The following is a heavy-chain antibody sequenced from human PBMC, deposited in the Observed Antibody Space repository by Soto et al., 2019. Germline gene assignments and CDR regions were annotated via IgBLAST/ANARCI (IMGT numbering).Heavy chain of an antibody. D-gene: IGHD4-17*01. CDR2: ISAYNGNT. CDR1: GYTFTSYG. V-gene: IGHV1-18*04. Sequence: GASVKVSCKASGYTFTSYGISWVLQAPGQGLEWMGWISAYNGNTNYAQKLQGRVTMTTDTSTSTAYMELRSLRSDDTAVYYCARVGSAGDYLYYYGMDVWGQGTTVTVSS. CDR3: ARVGSAGDYLYYYGMDV. J-gene: IGHJ6*02.